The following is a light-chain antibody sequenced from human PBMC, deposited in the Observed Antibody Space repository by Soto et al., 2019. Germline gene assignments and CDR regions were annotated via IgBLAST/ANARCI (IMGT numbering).Light chain of an antibody. CDR2: EVS. J-gene: IGLJ1*01. V-gene: IGLV2-8*01. CDR1: SSDVGGYNY. CDR3: SSYADSNNV. Sequence: ALTQPPSASGSPGQSVTISCTGTSSDVGGYNYVSWYQQHPGKAPKLMIYEVSKRPSGVPDRFSGSKSGNTASLTVSGLQAEDEADYYCSSYADSNNVFGTGTKVTVL.